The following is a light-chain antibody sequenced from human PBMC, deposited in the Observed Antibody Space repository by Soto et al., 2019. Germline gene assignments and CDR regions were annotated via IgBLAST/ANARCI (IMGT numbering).Light chain of an antibody. V-gene: IGKV3-15*01. J-gene: IGKJ1*01. CDR2: GAS. Sequence: EIVMTQSPATLSVSPGERATLSCRASQSVSSNLAWYQQKPGQAPRLPIYGASTRATRIPARFSGSGSGTEFTLTISGLQSEDVAVYYCQQYNNWPPRTFGQGTKVEIK. CDR3: QQYNNWPPRT. CDR1: QSVSSN.